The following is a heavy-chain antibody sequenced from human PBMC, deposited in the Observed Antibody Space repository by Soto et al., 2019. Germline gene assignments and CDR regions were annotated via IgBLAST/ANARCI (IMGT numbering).Heavy chain of an antibody. CDR2: VYYSGSS. CDR3: AKLSCTSSTCYFPGWFDP. CDR1: GDSIIGGASF. J-gene: IGHJ5*02. D-gene: IGHD2-2*01. Sequence: SETLSLTCTVSGDSIIGGASFWSWIRQPPGKFLEWIANVYYSGSSYYNPSLKSRLTISVDTTKNQFSLQLKSMTAADTAVYYCAKLSCTSSTCYFPGWFDPWGQGTLVTVSS. V-gene: IGHV4-31*03.